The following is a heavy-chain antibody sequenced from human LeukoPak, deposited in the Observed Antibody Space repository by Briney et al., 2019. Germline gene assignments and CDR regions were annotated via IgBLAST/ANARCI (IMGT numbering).Heavy chain of an antibody. CDR2: IYHSGST. CDR1: GYSISSGYY. V-gene: IGHV4-38-2*02. D-gene: IGHD3-16*02. CDR3: ARGSNYDYVWGSYRFDY. J-gene: IGHJ4*02. Sequence: SETLSLTCTVSGYSISSGYYWGWIRQPPGKGLEWIGSIYHSGSTYYNPSLKSRVTISVDTSKNQFSLKLSSVTAADTAVYYCARGSNYDYVWGSYRFDYWGQGTLVTVSS.